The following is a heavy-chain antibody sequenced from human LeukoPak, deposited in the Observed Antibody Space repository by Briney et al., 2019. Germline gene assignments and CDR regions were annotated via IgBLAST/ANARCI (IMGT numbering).Heavy chain of an antibody. CDR3: ARGYNDYGDYVYGD. CDR1: GGTFSSYA. J-gene: IGHJ4*02. Sequence: SVKVSCKASGGTFSSYATSWVRQAPGQGLEWMGGIIPIFGTANYAQKFQGRVTITADKSTSTAYMELSSLRSEDTAVYYCARGYNDYGDYVYGDWGQGTLVTVSS. V-gene: IGHV1-69*06. D-gene: IGHD4-17*01. CDR2: IIPIFGTA.